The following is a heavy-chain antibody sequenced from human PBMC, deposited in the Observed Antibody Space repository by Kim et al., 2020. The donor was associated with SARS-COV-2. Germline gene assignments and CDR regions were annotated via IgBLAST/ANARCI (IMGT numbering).Heavy chain of an antibody. CDR1: GGSISSSSYY. V-gene: IGHV4-39*01. Sequence: SETLSLTCTVSGGSISSSSYYWGWIRQPPGKGLEWIGSIYYSGSTYYNPALKSRVTISVDTSKNQFPLKLSSVTAADTAVYYCARSYYYGLGTSLYFGYWGQRTLVALSS. D-gene: IGHD3-10*01. CDR2: IYYSGST. CDR3: ARSYYYGLGTSLYFGY. J-gene: IGHJ4*02.